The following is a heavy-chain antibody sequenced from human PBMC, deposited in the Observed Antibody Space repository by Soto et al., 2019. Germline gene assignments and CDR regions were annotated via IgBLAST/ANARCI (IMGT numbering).Heavy chain of an antibody. D-gene: IGHD6-19*01. CDR3: ARGWGSGVHHSCLDV. CDR1: GFSFRNYG. Sequence: QEQLVECGGGVVQPGRSLRLSCAASGFSFRNYGIHWVRQAPGKGLDWVAVIWYDGSKRYYEDSLRWRFTISRDNSRNTGQLQKDSMSAEDMAAYYCARGWGSGVHHSCLDVWSQGTTVVVSP. V-gene: IGHV3-33*01. CDR2: IWYDGSKR. J-gene: IGHJ3*01.